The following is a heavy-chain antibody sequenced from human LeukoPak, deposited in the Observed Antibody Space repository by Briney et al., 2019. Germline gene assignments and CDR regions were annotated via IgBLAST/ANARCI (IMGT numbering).Heavy chain of an antibody. CDR1: GFSFSAYT. CDR2: LSRTGSYR. V-gene: IGHV3-21*01. CDR3: VRIKWDLGEDVGGAFEI. D-gene: IGHD1-26*01. Sequence: PGGSLRLSCVASGFSFSAYTMNWVRQAPGKGLEWVSSLSRTGSYRYYSHPQKGRSTLSTHTTNNSLYLEKESPRADDTAVYYCVRIKWDLGEDVGGAFEIWGQGTLVTVSS. J-gene: IGHJ3*02.